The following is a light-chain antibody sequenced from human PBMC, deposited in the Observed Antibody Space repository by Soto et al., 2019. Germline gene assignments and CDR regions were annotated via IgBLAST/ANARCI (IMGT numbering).Light chain of an antibody. CDR2: VAS. V-gene: IGKV1-39*01. CDR1: QSISSY. J-gene: IGKJ4*01. CDR3: QQCSSTPHT. Sequence: EIHITQPPSSLSAALVDRVTITFRASQSISSYLSWYQQKPGKAPKLLINVASALQSGVPSRFSGSGSGTDFTLAISSLQPEDVATYYCQQCSSTPHTFGGGTKVDIK.